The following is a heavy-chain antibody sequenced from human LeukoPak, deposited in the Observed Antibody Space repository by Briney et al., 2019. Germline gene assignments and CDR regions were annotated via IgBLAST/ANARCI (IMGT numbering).Heavy chain of an antibody. Sequence: PGGSLRLSCAASGFTFSSYAMSWVRQAPGKGLEWVSAISGSGGSTYHADSVKGRFTISRDNSKNTLYLQMNSLRAEDTAVYYCAKDESYYGSWSPLDYWGQGTLVTVSS. J-gene: IGHJ4*02. D-gene: IGHD3-10*01. V-gene: IGHV3-23*01. CDR1: GFTFSSYA. CDR3: AKDESYYGSWSPLDY. CDR2: ISGSGGST.